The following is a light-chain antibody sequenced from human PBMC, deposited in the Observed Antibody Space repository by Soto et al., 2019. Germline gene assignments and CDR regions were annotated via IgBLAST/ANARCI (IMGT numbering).Light chain of an antibody. CDR2: DAS. CDR3: QQRSNWPRT. V-gene: IGKV3-11*01. CDR1: QSVSSY. Sequence: EIVLTQSPAALSLSPGDTATLSCRASQSVSSYLAWYQQKPGQAPRLLIYDASNRATGIPARFIGSGSGTDFTLTICSLEPEDFSVYYCQQRSNWPRTFGQGTKVEIK. J-gene: IGKJ2*01.